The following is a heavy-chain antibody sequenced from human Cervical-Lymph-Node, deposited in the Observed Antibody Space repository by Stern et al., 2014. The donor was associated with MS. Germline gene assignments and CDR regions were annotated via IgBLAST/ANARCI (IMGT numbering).Heavy chain of an antibody. D-gene: IGHD3-10*01. V-gene: IGHV1-8*01. CDR3: ARVRFYGSGIYYALGDGMDV. CDR1: GYTFTNYN. Sequence: QVQLVQSGAEVKKPGASVKVSCKASGYTFTNYNIDWVRQATGQGLEWMGWMNPNSGNKGYAQRFQGRVTMTRDTYTSTAYMELSSLKAEDTAVYYCARVRFYGSGIYYALGDGMDVWGQGTTVTVSS. J-gene: IGHJ6*02. CDR2: MNPNSGNK.